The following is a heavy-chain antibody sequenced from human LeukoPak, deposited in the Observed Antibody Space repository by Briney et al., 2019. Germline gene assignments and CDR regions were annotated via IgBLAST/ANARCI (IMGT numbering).Heavy chain of an antibody. CDR1: GDSISSTNYY. CDR2: IYYSGST. D-gene: IGHD3-22*01. V-gene: IGHV4-39*07. J-gene: IGHJ4*02. CDR3: AGGGGYYYYFDY. Sequence: SETLSLTCTVSGDSISSTNYYWGWIRQPPGKGLEWIGSIYYSGSTDYNPSLKSRVTISVDTSKNQFSLKLSSMTAADTAVYYCAGGGGYYYYFDYWGQGTLVTVSS.